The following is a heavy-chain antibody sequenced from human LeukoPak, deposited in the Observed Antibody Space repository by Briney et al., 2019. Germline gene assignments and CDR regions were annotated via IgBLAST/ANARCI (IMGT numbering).Heavy chain of an antibody. Sequence: SETLSLTCIVSDASISNKIYYWGWIRQPPGKGLEWIGSIYYTGSTYHNPSLWSRVSASVDVSKNQFSLKLSSVTAADTAVYYCARQIAMLGYGSGSPGAFDIWGQGTMVTVSS. J-gene: IGHJ3*02. CDR1: DASISNKIYY. CDR3: ARQIAMLGYGSGSPGAFDI. V-gene: IGHV4-39*01. D-gene: IGHD3-10*01. CDR2: IYYTGST.